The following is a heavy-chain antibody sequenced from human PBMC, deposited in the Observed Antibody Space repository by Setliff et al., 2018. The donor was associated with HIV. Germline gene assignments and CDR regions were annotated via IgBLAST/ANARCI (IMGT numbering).Heavy chain of an antibody. Sequence: SETLSLTCTVSDDSISSYYWSWIRQPPGKGLEWIGYIYYTGTTKYNPFLKSRVTISIDTSKNQFSLKLTSVTAADTAVYYCAREWLQHTGDDAFDVWGQGTMVTVSS. CDR3: AREWLQHTGDDAFDV. V-gene: IGHV4-59*01. CDR1: DDSISSYY. J-gene: IGHJ3*01. D-gene: IGHD5-12*01. CDR2: IYYTGTT.